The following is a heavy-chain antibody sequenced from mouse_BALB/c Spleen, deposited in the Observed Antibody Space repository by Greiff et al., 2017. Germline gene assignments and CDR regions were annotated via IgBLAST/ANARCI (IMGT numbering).Heavy chain of an antibody. J-gene: IGHJ1*01. CDR1: GFNIKDTY. V-gene: IGHV14-3*02. CDR3: ARRGDYQSSYWYFDV. Sequence: EVQLQQSGAELVKPGASVKLSCTASGFNIKDTYMHWVKQRPEQGLEWIGRIDPANGNTKYDPKFQGKATITADTSSNTAYLQLSSLTSEDTAVYYCARRGDYQSSYWYFDVWGAGTTVTVSS. CDR2: IDPANGNT. D-gene: IGHD1-1*02.